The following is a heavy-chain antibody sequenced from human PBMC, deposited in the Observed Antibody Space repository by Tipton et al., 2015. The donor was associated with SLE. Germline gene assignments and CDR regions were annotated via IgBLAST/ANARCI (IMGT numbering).Heavy chain of an antibody. CDR2: IWYDGSNK. V-gene: IGHV3-33*08. J-gene: IGHJ4*02. CDR1: GFTFSSYG. CDR3: TREPNYDFWSPFDY. D-gene: IGHD3-3*01. Sequence: SLRLSCAASGFTFSSYGMHWVRQAPGKGLEWVAVIWYDGSNKYYADSVKGRFTISRDNSKNTLYLQMNSLRTEDTAVYYCTREPNYDFWSPFDYWGQGTLVTVSS.